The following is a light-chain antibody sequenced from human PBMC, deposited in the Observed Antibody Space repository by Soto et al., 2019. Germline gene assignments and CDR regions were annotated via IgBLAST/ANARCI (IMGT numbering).Light chain of an antibody. Sequence: DIQMTQSPSSLSASVGDRVTITCRASQSISTYLNWYQQKPGKAPNLLIFAASTLQSGVPSRFSGSGSGTDFTLPIRSLQPEDFATYYCQQSYTAPLTFGGGTKVETK. CDR1: QSISTY. CDR3: QQSYTAPLT. J-gene: IGKJ4*01. CDR2: AAS. V-gene: IGKV1-39*01.